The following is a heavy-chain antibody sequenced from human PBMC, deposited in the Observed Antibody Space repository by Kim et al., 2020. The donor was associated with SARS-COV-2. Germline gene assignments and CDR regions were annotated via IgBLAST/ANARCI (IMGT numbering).Heavy chain of an antibody. D-gene: IGHD2-21*01. CDR2: ISSDGNYI. J-gene: IGHJ4*02. CDR1: GFTFSNYW. CDR3: ARALSGTNCYDY. Sequence: GGSLRLSCAASGFTFSNYWMNWVRQAPGKGLVWVSRISSDGNYINYTDSVKGRFTISRDNAKSTLYLQMNSLRAEDTAVYYCARALSGTNCYDYWGQGALVTVPS. V-gene: IGHV3-74*01.